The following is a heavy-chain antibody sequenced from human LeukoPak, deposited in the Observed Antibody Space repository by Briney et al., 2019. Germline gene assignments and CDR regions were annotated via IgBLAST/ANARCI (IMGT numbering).Heavy chain of an antibody. Sequence: ASVKVSCKASGYTFTGYYIHWVRQAPGQGLEWMGWINPKNGGTDYAQRIRGRVTLTRDTSISTAYMELSSLRSDDTAVYYCARSRGYSYEDNWGQGTPVTVSS. CDR1: GYTFTGYY. D-gene: IGHD5-18*01. CDR3: ARSRGYSYEDN. V-gene: IGHV1-2*02. J-gene: IGHJ4*02. CDR2: INPKNGGT.